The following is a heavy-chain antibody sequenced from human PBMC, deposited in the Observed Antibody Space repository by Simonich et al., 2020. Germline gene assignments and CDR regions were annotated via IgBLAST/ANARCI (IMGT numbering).Heavy chain of an antibody. J-gene: IGHJ6*03. Sequence: EVQLVESGGGLVQPGGSLRPSCAASGFTFSSYWMSGVRQAPGKGLEWVANIKQDGSEKYYVDSVKGRFTISRDNAKNSLYLQMNSLRAEDTAVYYCARDGLGTAYYYYMDVWGKGTTVTVSS. CDR1: GFTFSSYW. V-gene: IGHV3-7*01. CDR3: ARDGLGTAYYYYMDV. CDR2: IKQDGSEK. D-gene: IGHD7-27*01.